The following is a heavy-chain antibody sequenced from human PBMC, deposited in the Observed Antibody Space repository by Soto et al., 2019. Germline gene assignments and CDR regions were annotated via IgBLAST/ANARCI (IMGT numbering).Heavy chain of an antibody. D-gene: IGHD2-2*01. CDR3: VRDQKYFRVNGNWFDP. CDR1: GYTSADFG. Sequence: GASVKVSCKASGYTSADFGISWVRQAPGRGLEWMGWVSGNNGASNPAPKVQGRITMTLDTSTGVSYMALRSLRSDDTAIYYCVRDQKYFRVNGNWFDPWGQGTLVTVSS. V-gene: IGHV1-18*04. J-gene: IGHJ5*02. CDR2: VSGNNGAS.